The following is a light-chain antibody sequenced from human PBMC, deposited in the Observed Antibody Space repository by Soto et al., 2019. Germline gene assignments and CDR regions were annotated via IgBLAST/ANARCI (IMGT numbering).Light chain of an antibody. CDR2: EVS. CDR1: SSDVGGYNY. V-gene: IGLV2-14*01. J-gene: IGLJ2*01. Sequence: QSVLTQPASVSGSPGQSITISCTGTSSDVGGYNYVSWYQQHPGKAPKLMIYEVSNRPSGVSNRFSGSKSGNTASLTISGLQAEDEADYYCSSYTSSSTLVVFGGGTKVTGL. CDR3: SSYTSSSTLVV.